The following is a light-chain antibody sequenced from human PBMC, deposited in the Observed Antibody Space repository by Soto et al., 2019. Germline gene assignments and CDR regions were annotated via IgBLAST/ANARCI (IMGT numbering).Light chain of an antibody. Sequence: IVMTQSPATLSVSPGERVTLSCRASQSVSSHLAWYQQKPGQAPRLLMYAASTRANGIPARFSGSGSGTEFTLTITSLQSEDFALYYCQQYNDLVTFGGGTKVEIK. J-gene: IGKJ4*01. CDR1: QSVSSH. CDR2: AAS. V-gene: IGKV3-15*01. CDR3: QQYNDLVT.